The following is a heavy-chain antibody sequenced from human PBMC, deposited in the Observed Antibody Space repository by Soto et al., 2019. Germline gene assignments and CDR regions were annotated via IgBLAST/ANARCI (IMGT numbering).Heavy chain of an antibody. D-gene: IGHD2-21*02. CDR2: IYYSGST. J-gene: IGHJ3*02. V-gene: IGHV4-31*03. Sequence: PSETLSLTCTVSGGSISSGGYYWSWIRQHPGKGLEWIGYIYYSGSTYYNPSLKSRVTISVDTSKNLFSLKLSSVTAADTAVYYCARGGLWVVTADNAFDIWGQGTMVTVSS. CDR3: ARGGLWVVTADNAFDI. CDR1: GGSISSGGYY.